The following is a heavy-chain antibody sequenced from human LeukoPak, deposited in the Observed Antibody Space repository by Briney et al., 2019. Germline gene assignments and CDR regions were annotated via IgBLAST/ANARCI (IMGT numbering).Heavy chain of an antibody. CDR1: GGSFSGYY. Sequence: SETLSLTCAVYGGSFSGYYWSWIRQPPGKGLEWIGEINHSGSTNYNPSLKSRVTISVDTSKNQFSLKLSPVTAADTAVYYCVRGDLRLPRSTPDCWGQGTLVTVSS. V-gene: IGHV4-34*01. J-gene: IGHJ4*02. CDR2: INHSGST. D-gene: IGHD5/OR15-5a*01. CDR3: VRGDLRLPRSTPDC.